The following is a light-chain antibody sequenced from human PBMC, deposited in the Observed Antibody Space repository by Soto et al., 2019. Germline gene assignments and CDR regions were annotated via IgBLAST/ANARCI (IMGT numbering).Light chain of an antibody. CDR2: GAT. CDR1: SSDVGGYNL. Sequence: QSALTQPASVSASPGQSITISCTGRSSDVGGYNLVSWYQQHPGKAPQLMIFGATYRPSGVSNRFSASKSGNTASLTISVLQAEDEADYYCCSYAGSNTYVFGTGTKLTVL. CDR3: CSYAGSNTYV. J-gene: IGLJ1*01. V-gene: IGLV2-23*01.